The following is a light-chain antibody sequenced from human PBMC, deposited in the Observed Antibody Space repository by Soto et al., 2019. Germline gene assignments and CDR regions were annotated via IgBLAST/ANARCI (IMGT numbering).Light chain of an antibody. CDR2: GAS. CDR1: QSISTY. CDR3: QQSFITPPLT. V-gene: IGKV1-39*01. J-gene: IGKJ4*01. Sequence: DIQMTQSPSSLSASIGDRITITCRASQSISTYLNWYQQKPGKAPRLLIYGASTLQNGVPSRFSGSGSVTDYTLTISSLQPEDFATYCCQQSFITPPLTFGGGTKVEMK.